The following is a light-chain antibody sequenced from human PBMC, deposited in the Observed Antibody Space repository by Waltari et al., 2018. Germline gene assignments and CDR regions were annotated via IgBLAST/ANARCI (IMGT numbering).Light chain of an antibody. CDR3: QMYVRLPVT. CDR2: DTS. Sequence: CRASQSGGRAWALYQPMPGQAPRLLIYDTSTRATGNPDRFSGSGSVTDFSLTISRVEPEDFAVYYCQMYVRLPVTFGQGTKVEGK. CDR1: QSGGRAW. V-gene: IGKV3-20*01. J-gene: IGKJ1*01.